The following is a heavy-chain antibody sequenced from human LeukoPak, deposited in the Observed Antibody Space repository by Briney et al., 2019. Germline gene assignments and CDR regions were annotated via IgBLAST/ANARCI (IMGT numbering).Heavy chain of an antibody. CDR1: GYRFTSYW. CDR2: IYPGDSDT. CDR3: ARAVDTASLPFDY. Sequence: PGESLKISCKGSGYRFTSYWIGWVRQMPGKGLEWMGIIYPGDSDTRYSPSFQGQVTISADKSISTAYLQWSSLKASDTAMYYCARAVDTASLPFDYWGQGTLVTVSS. J-gene: IGHJ4*02. V-gene: IGHV5-51*01. D-gene: IGHD5-18*01.